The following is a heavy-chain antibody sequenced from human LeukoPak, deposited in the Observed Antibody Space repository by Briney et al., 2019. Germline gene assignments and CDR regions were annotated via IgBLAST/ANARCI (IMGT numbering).Heavy chain of an antibody. V-gene: IGHV1-2*02. CDR2: INPNSGGT. J-gene: IGHJ6*03. D-gene: IGHD2-2*01. Sequence: ASVKVSCKASGYTFTGYYMHWVRQAPGQGLEWMGWINPNSGGTNYAQKFQGRVTMTRDTSISTAYMELSRLRSDDTAAYYCARGGSYPDATDIVVVPAARWWYYYYYMDVWGKGTTVTVSS. CDR3: ARGGSYPDATDIVVVPAARWWYYYYYMDV. CDR1: GYTFTGYY.